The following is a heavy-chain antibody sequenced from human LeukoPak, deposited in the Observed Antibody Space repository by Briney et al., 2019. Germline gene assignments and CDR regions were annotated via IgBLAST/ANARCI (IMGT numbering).Heavy chain of an antibody. Sequence: SETLSLTCTVSGGSISSGGYYWSWIRQHPGKGLEWIGYIYYSGSTNYNPSLKSRVTISVDTSKNQFSLKLSSVTAADTAVYYCASSGYSNQNFDYWAREPWSPSPQ. D-gene: IGHD4-11*01. V-gene: IGHV4-61*08. CDR1: GGSISSGGYY. CDR3: ASSGYSNQNFDY. CDR2: IYYSGST. J-gene: IGHJ4*02.